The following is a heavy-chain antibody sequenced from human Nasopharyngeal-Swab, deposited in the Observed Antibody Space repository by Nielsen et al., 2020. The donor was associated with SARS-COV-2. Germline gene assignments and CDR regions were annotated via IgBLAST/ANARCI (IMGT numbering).Heavy chain of an antibody. CDR2: INHSGST. CDR1: GGSFSGYY. V-gene: IGHV4-34*01. Sequence: GSLRLSCAVYGGSFSGYYWSWIRQPPGKGLEWIGEINHSGSTNYNPSLKSRVTISVDTSKNQFSLKLSSVTAADTAVYYCAREPSMVRGLFDPWGQGTLVTVSS. J-gene: IGHJ5*02. CDR3: AREPSMVRGLFDP. D-gene: IGHD3-10*01.